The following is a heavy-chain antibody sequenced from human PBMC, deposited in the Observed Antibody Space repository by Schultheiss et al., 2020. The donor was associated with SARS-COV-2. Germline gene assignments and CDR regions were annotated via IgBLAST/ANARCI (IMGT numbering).Heavy chain of an antibody. D-gene: IGHD3-22*01. Sequence: SETLSLTCTVSGGSISSYYWSWIRQPPGKGLEWIGYIYYSGSTNYNPSLKSRVTISVDTSKNQFFLRLSSVTAADTAVYYCARHYYDSSGYSTNWFDPWGQGTLVTVSS. CDR1: GGSISSYY. CDR2: IYYSGST. V-gene: IGHV4-59*08. CDR3: ARHYYDSSGYSTNWFDP. J-gene: IGHJ5*02.